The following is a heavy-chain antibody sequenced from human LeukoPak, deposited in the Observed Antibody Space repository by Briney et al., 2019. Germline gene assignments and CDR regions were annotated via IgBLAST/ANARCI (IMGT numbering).Heavy chain of an antibody. CDR3: ARSLSGSYYIHWFDP. CDR1: GYSFTSYW. J-gene: IGHJ5*02. V-gene: IGHV5-51*01. D-gene: IGHD1-26*01. Sequence: HGESLKISCKGSGYSFTSYWIGWVRQMPGKGLEWMGIIYPGDSDTRYSPSFQGQVTISADKSISTAYLQWSSLKASDTAMYYCARSLSGSYYIHWFDPWGQGTLVTVSS. CDR2: IYPGDSDT.